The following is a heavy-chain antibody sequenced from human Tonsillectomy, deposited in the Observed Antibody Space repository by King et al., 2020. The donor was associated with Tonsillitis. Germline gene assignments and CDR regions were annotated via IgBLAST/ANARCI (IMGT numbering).Heavy chain of an antibody. J-gene: IGHJ4*02. V-gene: IGHV3-7*03. Sequence: VQLVESGGGLVQPGGSLRLSCAASGFTFSSYWMYWVRQAPGKGLEWVANIKPDGSEKYYVDSVKGRFTISRDDAKNSLYLQMINLRAEDTAVYYCVRGTIPQLGLKTGFDSWGQGTLVTVSS. CDR3: VRGTIPQLGLKTGFDS. CDR1: GFTFSSYW. CDR2: IKPDGSEK. D-gene: IGHD1-14*01.